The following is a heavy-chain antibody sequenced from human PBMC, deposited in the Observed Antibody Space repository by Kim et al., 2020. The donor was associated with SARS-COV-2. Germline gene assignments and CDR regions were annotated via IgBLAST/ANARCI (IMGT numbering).Heavy chain of an antibody. CDR2: IYYSGST. CDR3: ARGVSIGSGWSEWFDP. V-gene: IGHV4-59*13. J-gene: IGHJ5*02. CDR1: GGSISSYY. D-gene: IGHD6-19*01. Sequence: SETLSLTCTVSGGSISSYYWSWIRQPPGKGLEWIGYIYYSGSTNYNPSLKSRVTISVDTSKNQFSLKLSSVTAADTAVYYCARGVSIGSGWSEWFDPWGQGTLVTVSS.